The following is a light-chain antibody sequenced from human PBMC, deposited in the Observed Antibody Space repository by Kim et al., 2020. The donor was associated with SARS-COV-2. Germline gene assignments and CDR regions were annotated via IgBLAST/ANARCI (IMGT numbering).Light chain of an antibody. CDR2: YDS. CDR1: NIGSKR. Sequence: SVAPGETAMVTCGGKNIGSKRVHWYQQKPGQAPVLVIYYDSDRPSGIPERFSGSNSGNTATLTISRVEAGDEADYYGQVWDSSSVVFGGGTQLTVL. CDR3: QVWDSSSVV. J-gene: IGLJ2*01. V-gene: IGLV3-21*04.